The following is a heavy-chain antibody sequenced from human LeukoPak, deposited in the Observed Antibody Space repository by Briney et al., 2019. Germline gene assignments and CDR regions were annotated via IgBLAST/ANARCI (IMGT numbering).Heavy chain of an antibody. CDR1: GFTFDDYA. CDR2: ISGDGGST. D-gene: IGHD4/OR15-4a*01. J-gene: IGHJ5*02. Sequence: GGSLRLSCAASGFTFDDYAMHWFRQAPGKGLEWVSLISGDGGSTYYADSVKGRFTISRDNSKNSLYLQMNSLRTEDTALYYCAKEHLPYGGNPSWFDPWGQGTLVTVSS. V-gene: IGHV3-43*02. CDR3: AKEHLPYGGNPSWFDP.